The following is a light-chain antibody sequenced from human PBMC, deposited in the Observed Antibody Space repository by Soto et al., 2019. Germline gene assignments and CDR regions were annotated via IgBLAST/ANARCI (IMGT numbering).Light chain of an antibody. CDR2: RTS. CDR3: QQYNNWPRAT. J-gene: IGKJ4*01. CDR1: QSISSN. V-gene: IGKV3-15*01. Sequence: EIVMTQSPATLSVSPGERATLSCRASQSISSNLAWYQQKPGQAPRLLMFRTSSRATGFPARFSGSGSGTEFNLTISSLQSEDFGVYYCQQYNNWPRATFGGCTKVNIK.